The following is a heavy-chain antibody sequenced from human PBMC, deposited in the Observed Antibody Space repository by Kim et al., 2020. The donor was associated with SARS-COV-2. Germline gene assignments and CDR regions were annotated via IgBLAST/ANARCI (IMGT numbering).Heavy chain of an antibody. CDR2: ISYDGSKE. J-gene: IGHJ4*02. Sequence: GGSLRLSCAASGFTFSNSGMHWVRQAQGKGLEWVAVISYDGSKEVYPESVRGRFTTSRDDSKNTLYLQINSLRADDTAVYYCARAGDGVVVIATGFDYWGRGTLVTVSS. CDR3: ARAGDGVVVIATGFDY. D-gene: IGHD2-21*01. V-gene: IGHV3-30*03. CDR1: GFTFSNSG.